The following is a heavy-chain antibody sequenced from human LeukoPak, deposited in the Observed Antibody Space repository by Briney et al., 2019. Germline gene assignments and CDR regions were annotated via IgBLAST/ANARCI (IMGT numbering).Heavy chain of an antibody. D-gene: IGHD3-22*01. CDR3: ASQSQLDYYDSSGFLH. CDR2: IYYSGST. Sequence: SETLSLTCTVSGGSISSYYWSWIRQPPGKGLEWIGYIYYSGSTNYNPSLKSRVTISVDTSKNQFSLKLSSVTAADTAVYYCASQSQLDYYDSSGFLHWGQGTLVTVSS. J-gene: IGHJ4*02. V-gene: IGHV4-59*01. CDR1: GGSISSYY.